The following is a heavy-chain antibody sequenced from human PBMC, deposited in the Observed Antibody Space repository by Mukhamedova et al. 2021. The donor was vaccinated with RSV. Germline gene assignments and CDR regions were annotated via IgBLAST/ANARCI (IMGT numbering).Heavy chain of an antibody. D-gene: IGHD4-23*01. CDR3: AKQPVTTVVNHYFLH. J-gene: IGHJ1*01. CDR2: ISGSGDRT. V-gene: IGHV3-23*01. Sequence: GKGLEGVSAISGSGDRTFYADSVKGRFTISRDNSKNTLYLQMNSLRAEDTALYYCAKQPVTTVVNHYFLHWGQGTLVSVSS.